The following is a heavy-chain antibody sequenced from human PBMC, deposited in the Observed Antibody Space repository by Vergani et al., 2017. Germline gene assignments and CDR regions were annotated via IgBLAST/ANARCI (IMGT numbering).Heavy chain of an antibody. D-gene: IGHD6-6*01. J-gene: IGHJ4*02. V-gene: IGHV3-21*01. CDR2: ISSRSSYI. Sequence: EVQLVESGGGLVKPGGSLRLSCAASGFTFSSYSMNWVRQAPGKGLEWVSSISSRSSYIYYADSVKGRFTISRDNAKNSLYLQMNSLRAEDTAVYYCARATIAARPIDYWGQGTLVTVSS. CDR1: GFTFSSYS. CDR3: ARATIAARPIDY.